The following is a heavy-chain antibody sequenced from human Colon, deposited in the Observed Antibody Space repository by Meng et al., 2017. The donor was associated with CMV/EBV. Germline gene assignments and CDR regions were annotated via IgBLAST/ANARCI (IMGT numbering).Heavy chain of an antibody. J-gene: IGHJ5*01. V-gene: IGHV4-4*01. CDR2: VYQTGST. CDR1: GDSIRSLKW. Sequence: LSRTCTVSGDSIRSLKWWSWVRQPPGKGLEWIGEVYQTGSTTYNESLKSRIMITVDKSKNQFSLQLHSVTAADTAVYFCARRAGWFDSWGQGTLVTVSS. CDR3: ARRAGWFDS.